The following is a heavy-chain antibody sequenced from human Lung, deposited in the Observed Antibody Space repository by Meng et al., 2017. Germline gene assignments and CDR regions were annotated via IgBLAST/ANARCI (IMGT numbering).Heavy chain of an antibody. CDR2: INRDGTKP. J-gene: IGHJ1*01. D-gene: IGHD1-1*01. CDR1: GFTFTDHW. Sequence: QLVESGGGLVPTGGSLRLSCAASGFTFTDHWMHWVGQGPGKGLVWVSRINRDGTKPTCADSVKGRFTISRDNAKNTLYLQMNNLRAEDTAFYYCTNDRLNHWGQGALVTVSS. CDR3: TNDRLNH. V-gene: IGHV3-74*01.